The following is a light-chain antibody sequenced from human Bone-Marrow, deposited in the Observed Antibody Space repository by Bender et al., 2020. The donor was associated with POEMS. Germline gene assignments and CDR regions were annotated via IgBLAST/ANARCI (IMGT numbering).Light chain of an antibody. Sequence: QSALTQPRSVSGSPGQSVTMSCTGTSSDVGAYNFVSWYQQHPGKAPELMIYEVNKRPSGVSNRFSGSKSGNTASLSISGLQAEDEGDYFCCSYAGSRPLVFGGGTKLTVL. J-gene: IGLJ3*02. CDR3: CSYAGSRPLV. CDR1: SSDVGAYNF. CDR2: EVN. V-gene: IGLV2-23*02.